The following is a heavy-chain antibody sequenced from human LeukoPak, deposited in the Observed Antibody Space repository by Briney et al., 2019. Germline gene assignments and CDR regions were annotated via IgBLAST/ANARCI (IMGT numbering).Heavy chain of an antibody. D-gene: IGHD3-10*01. V-gene: IGHV3-74*01. CDR2: INNDGSST. CDR1: GFTFSNHW. Sequence: PGGSLRLSCAASGFTFSNHWMHWVRQAPGKGLVWVSRINNDGSSTTYADSVKGRFTISRDNSKNTLYLQMNSLRAEDTAVYYCARDSLLWFGAYYYYYGMDVWGQGTTVTVSS. CDR3: ARDSLLWFGAYYYYYGMDV. J-gene: IGHJ6*02.